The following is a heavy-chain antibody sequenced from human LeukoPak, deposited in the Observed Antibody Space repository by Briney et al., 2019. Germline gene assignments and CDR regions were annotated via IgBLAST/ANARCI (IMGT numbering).Heavy chain of an antibody. CDR3: AKIDREYYDSSGLLPRGL. J-gene: IGHJ3*01. V-gene: IGHV3-30-3*02. Sequence: RVSCKASGYTFTNYHMHWVRQAPGKGLEWVAVISYDGSNKYYADSVKGRFTISRDNSKNTLYLQMNSLRAEDTAVYYCAKIDREYYDSSGLLPRGLWGQGTMVTVSS. D-gene: IGHD3-22*01. CDR2: ISYDGSNK. CDR1: GYTFTNYH.